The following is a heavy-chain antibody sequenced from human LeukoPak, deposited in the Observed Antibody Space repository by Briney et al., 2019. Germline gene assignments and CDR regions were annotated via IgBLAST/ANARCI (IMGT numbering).Heavy chain of an antibody. V-gene: IGHV3-74*01. CDR1: GFTFSSYW. Sequence: GGSLRLSCAASGFTFSSYWMHWVRQAPGKGLLWVSRINSDGSSTSYADSVKGRFTISRDNAKNTLYLQMNSLRAEDTAVYYCAKGFLLPNWFDPWGQGTLVTVSS. CDR3: AKGFLLPNWFDP. D-gene: IGHD2-15*01. J-gene: IGHJ5*02. CDR2: INSDGSST.